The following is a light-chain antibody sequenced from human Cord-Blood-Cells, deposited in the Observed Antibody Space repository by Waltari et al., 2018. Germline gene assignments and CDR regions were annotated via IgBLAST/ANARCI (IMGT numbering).Light chain of an antibody. CDR1: QSVSSSY. CDR3: QQYGSSYT. CDR2: GAS. J-gene: IGKJ2*01. V-gene: IGKV3-20*01. Sequence: EIVLTQSPGTLSLSPGERATISCRASQSVSSSYLAWYQQKPGQAPRLLIYGASSRATGIPDRFSVSGSGTDFTLTISRLEPEDFAVYYCQQYGSSYTFGQGTKLEIK.